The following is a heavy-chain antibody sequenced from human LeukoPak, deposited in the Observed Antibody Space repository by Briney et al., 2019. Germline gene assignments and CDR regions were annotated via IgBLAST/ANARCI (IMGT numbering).Heavy chain of an antibody. CDR1: GGSFSSGSYY. V-gene: IGHV4-61*02. Sequence: SQTLSLTCTVSGGSFSSGSYYWSWIRQPAGKGLEWIGRIYTSGSTNYNPSLKSRVTISVDTSKNQFSLKLSSVTAADTAVYYCARVGYYYDSSGQTQTDAFDIWGQGTMVTVSS. J-gene: IGHJ3*02. CDR3: ARVGYYYDSSGQTQTDAFDI. D-gene: IGHD3-22*01. CDR2: IYTSGST.